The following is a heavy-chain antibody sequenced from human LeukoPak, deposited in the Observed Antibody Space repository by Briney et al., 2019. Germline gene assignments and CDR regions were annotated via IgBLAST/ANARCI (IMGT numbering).Heavy chain of an antibody. CDR3: ARQCSSTSCYSY. J-gene: IGHJ4*02. V-gene: IGHV4-39*01. CDR1: GGSISNSTYY. CDR2: IYYGGST. Sequence: PSETLSLTCTVSGGSISNSTYYWGWIRQPPGKGLEWTGNIYYGGSTFYNPSLKSRVTISLDTSKNQFSLKLSSVTAADTAVYFCARQCSSTSCYSYWGQGTLVTVSS. D-gene: IGHD2-2*01.